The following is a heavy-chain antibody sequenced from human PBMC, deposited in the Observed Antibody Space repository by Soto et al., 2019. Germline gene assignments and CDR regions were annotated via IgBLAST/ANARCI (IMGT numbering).Heavy chain of an antibody. CDR1: GYTFTSYA. D-gene: IGHD2-15*01. Sequence: VKVSCKASGYTFTSYAMHWVRQAPGQRLEWMGWINAGNGNTKYSQKFQGRVTITRDTSASTAYMELSSLRSEDTAVYYCARVPVYCSGGSCYPGPMGYWGQGTLVTVSS. CDR3: ARVPVYCSGGSCYPGPMGY. CDR2: INAGNGNT. V-gene: IGHV1-3*01. J-gene: IGHJ4*02.